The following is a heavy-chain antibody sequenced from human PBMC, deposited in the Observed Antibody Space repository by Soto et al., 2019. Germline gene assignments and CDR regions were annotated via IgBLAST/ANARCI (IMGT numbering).Heavy chain of an antibody. D-gene: IGHD2-21*02. J-gene: IGHJ4*02. CDR2: IWYDGSNK. CDR1: GFTFSSYG. V-gene: IGHV3-33*01. Sequence: QVQLVESGGGVVQPGRSLRLSCAASGFTFSSYGMHWVRQAPGKGLEWVAVIWYDGSNKYYADSVKGRFTISRDNSKNTLYLQMNSLRAEDTAVYYCARDGGDSETVDFDYWGQGTLVTVSS. CDR3: ARDGGDSETVDFDY.